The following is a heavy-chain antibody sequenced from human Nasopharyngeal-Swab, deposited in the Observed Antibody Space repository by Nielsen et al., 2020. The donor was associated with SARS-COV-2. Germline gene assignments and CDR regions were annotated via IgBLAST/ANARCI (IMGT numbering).Heavy chain of an antibody. CDR2: ISGTAGTI. D-gene: IGHD5-18*01. CDR3: ARTTYSYGRFDY. V-gene: IGHV3-48*03. Sequence: GESLKISCAASGFIFSNYEMNWVRQAPGKGLEWLSYISGTAGTISYADSVKGRFTISTDNAKNSLYLQMNSLRAEDTALYYCARTTYSYGRFDYWGQGTLVTVSS. J-gene: IGHJ4*02. CDR1: GFIFSNYE.